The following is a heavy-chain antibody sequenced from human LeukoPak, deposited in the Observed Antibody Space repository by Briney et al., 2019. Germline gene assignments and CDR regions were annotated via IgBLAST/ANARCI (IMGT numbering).Heavy chain of an antibody. CDR1: GYSFTSYW. CDR2: IYPGDSDA. D-gene: IGHD1-1*01. CDR3: ARKEERRPFDY. V-gene: IGHV5-51*01. J-gene: IGHJ4*02. Sequence: GESLKISCKGSGYSFTSYWIGWVRQMPGKGLEWMGIIYPGDSDARYSPSFQGQVTISVDKSIRTAYLQWSSLKASDTATYYCARKEERRPFDYWGQGTLVTVSS.